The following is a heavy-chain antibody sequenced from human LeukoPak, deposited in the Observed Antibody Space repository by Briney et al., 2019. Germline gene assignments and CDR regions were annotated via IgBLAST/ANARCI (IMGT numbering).Heavy chain of an antibody. CDR3: ARLNYDTSGYYASALDY. Sequence: SQTLSLTCTVSGGSITSGYYYWSWIRQPAGKGLEWIGRIYSSGSTNYNPSLKSRVTISVDTSKNQFSLKLSSVTAADTAVYYCARLNYDTSGYYASALDYWGQGTLVIVSS. V-gene: IGHV4-61*02. D-gene: IGHD3-22*01. J-gene: IGHJ4*02. CDR1: GGSITSGYYY. CDR2: IYSSGST.